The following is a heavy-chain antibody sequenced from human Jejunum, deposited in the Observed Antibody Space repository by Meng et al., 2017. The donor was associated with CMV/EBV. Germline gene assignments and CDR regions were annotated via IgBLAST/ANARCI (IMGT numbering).Heavy chain of an antibody. CDR2: ITPLFGST. V-gene: IGHV1-69*05. J-gene: IGHJ4*02. CDR3: ARSRIAPLNYFHY. CDR1: GGTFNTYV. D-gene: IGHD3-16*02. Sequence: SGGTFNTYVINWVRQAPRPGLEWVGRITPLFGSTDYAQNLQGRVTITTEESTSTAYLELSSLRSEDTAVYFCARSRIAPLNYFHYWGQGTRVTVSS.